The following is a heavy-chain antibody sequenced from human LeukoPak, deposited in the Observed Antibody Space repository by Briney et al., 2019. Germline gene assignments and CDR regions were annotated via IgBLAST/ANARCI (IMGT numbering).Heavy chain of an antibody. Sequence: GGSLRLSCAASGFTFSSYEMNWVRQAPGKGLEWVSYISSSGSTIYYADSVKGRFTISRDNAKNSLYLQMNSLKTEDTAVYYCTTDPPYYDYVWGSYRPYDYWGQGTLVTVSS. CDR1: GFTFSSYE. CDR3: TTDPPYYDYVWGSYRPYDY. V-gene: IGHV3-48*03. D-gene: IGHD3-16*02. CDR2: ISSSGSTI. J-gene: IGHJ4*02.